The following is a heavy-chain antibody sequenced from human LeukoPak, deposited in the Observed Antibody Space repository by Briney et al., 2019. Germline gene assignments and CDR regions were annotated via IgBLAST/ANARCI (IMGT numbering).Heavy chain of an antibody. CDR2: ISYDGSIK. CDR1: GLSFSSYP. V-gene: IGHV3-30*18. J-gene: IGHJ4*02. CDR3: AKRVGDFWSGYYDY. D-gene: IGHD3-3*01. Sequence: GRSLRLSCAASGLSFSSYPMHCVRQAPGKGLEWVAVISYDGSIKYYADSVKGRFTISRDNSKNTLFLQMSSLRAEDTAVFYCAKRVGDFWSGYYDYWGRGTLVTVSS.